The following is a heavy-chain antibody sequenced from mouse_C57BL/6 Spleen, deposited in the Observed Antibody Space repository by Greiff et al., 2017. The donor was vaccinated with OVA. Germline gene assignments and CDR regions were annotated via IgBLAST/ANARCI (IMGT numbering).Heavy chain of an antibody. CDR3: ARDEDDYYYFDY. V-gene: IGHV1-59*01. CDR1: GYTFTRYW. Sequence: QVQLQQPGAELVRPGTSVKLSCKASGYTFTRYWMHWVKQRPGQGLEWIGVIDPSDSYTNYNQKFKGKATLTVDTSSSTAYMQLSSLTSEDSAVYYCARDEDDYYYFDYWGQGTTLTVSS. D-gene: IGHD2-4*01. CDR2: IDPSDSYT. J-gene: IGHJ2*01.